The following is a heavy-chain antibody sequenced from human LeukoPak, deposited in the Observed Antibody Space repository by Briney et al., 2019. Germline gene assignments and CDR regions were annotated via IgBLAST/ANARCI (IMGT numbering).Heavy chain of an antibody. CDR2: IYYSGST. CDR3: ARDSHYYDSSGYSGFDY. D-gene: IGHD3-22*01. CDR1: GGSISSYY. V-gene: IGHV4-59*01. Sequence: KPSETLSLTCTVSGGSISSYYWSWIRQPPGKGLEWIGYIYYSGSTNYNPSLKSRVTISVDTSKNQFSLKLSSVTAADTAVYYCARDSHYYDSSGYSGFDYWGQGTLVTVSS. J-gene: IGHJ4*02.